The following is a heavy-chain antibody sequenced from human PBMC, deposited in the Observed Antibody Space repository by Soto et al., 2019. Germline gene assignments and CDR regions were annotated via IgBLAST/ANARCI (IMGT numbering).Heavy chain of an antibody. V-gene: IGHV4-39*01. J-gene: IGHJ5*02. D-gene: IGHD4-17*01. CDR1: GGSISSSSYY. Sequence: SETLSLTCTVSGGSISSSSYYWGWIRQPPGKGLEWIGSIYYSGSTYYNPSLKSRVTISVDTSKNQFSLKLSSVTAADTAVYYCARGSNDYGALNWFDPWGQGTLVTVSS. CDR3: ARGSNDYGALNWFDP. CDR2: IYYSGST.